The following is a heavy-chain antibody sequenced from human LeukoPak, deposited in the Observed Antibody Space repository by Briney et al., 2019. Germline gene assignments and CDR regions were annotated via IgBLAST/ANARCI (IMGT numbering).Heavy chain of an antibody. CDR1: GGSISGSSYY. CDR2: SYYSGST. J-gene: IGHJ5*02. V-gene: IGHV4-39*01. D-gene: IGHD5-24*01. CDR3: ARHLDGYNGFDP. Sequence: SETLSLTCTVSGGSISGSSYYWGWIRQPPGKDLEWIGSSYYSGSTYYNPSLKSRVTISVDTSKNQFSLKLSSVTAADTAVYYCARHLDGYNGFDPWGQGTLVTVSS.